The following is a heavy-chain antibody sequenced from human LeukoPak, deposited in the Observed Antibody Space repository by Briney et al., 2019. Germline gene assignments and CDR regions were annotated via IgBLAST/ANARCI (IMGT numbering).Heavy chain of an antibody. CDR3: ARGMLSSAGYHWYYYMDV. J-gene: IGHJ6*03. CDR2: IDDDGTDT. Sequence: PGGSLRLSCVASGFTSGNYWMHWVRQAPGKGPEWVSRIDDDGTDTHYAVSVKGRFTISRDNAKNTLYLQMTSLRGEDTAVYYCARGMLSSAGYHWYYYMDVWGKGAMVTVSS. CDR1: GFTSGNYW. D-gene: IGHD3-3*01. V-gene: IGHV3-74*01.